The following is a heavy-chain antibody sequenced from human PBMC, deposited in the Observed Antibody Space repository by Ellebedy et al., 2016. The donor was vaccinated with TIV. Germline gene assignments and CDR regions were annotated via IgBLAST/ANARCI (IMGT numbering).Heavy chain of an antibody. V-gene: IGHV3-7*01. J-gene: IGHJ5*02. Sequence: GESLKISCAASGFSFRSYWMSWVRQARGKGLEWVANIYQDGSDQDYVDSVKGRFTISRDNANKSLFLQMNNLRVEDTAVYYCARKGSYGDYAVQINSWFDTWGRGTLVTVSS. CDR3: ARKGSYGDYAVQINSWFDT. CDR1: GFSFRSYW. D-gene: IGHD4-17*01. CDR2: IYQDGSDQ.